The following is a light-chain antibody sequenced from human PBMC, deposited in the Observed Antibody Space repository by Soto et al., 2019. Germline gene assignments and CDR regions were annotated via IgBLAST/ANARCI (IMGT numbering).Light chain of an antibody. CDR1: SSDVGGYNY. Sequence: ALTQPPSASVSPGQSVTISCTGTSSDVGGYNYVSWYQQHPGKAPKLMIYEVSQRPSGVPDRFSGSKSGNTASLTVSGLQAEDEAHYYCFSYAGRNNYVCGSGNKV. CDR2: EVS. CDR3: FSYAGRNNYV. V-gene: IGLV2-8*01. J-gene: IGLJ1*01.